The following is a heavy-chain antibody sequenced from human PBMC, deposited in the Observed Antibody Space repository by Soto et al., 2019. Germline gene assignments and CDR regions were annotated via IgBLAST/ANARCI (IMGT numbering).Heavy chain of an antibody. J-gene: IGHJ5*02. CDR3: ARDRSLRFLGRFDP. Sequence: EVQLVESGGGLVQPGGSLRLSCAASGFTVSSNYMSWVRQAPGKGLEWVSVIYSGDSTDYADSVKGRFTISRDNAKNSLYLQMNSLRAEDTAVYYCARDRSLRFLGRFDPWGQGTLVTVSS. CDR1: GFTVSSNY. CDR2: IYSGDST. D-gene: IGHD3-3*01. V-gene: IGHV3-66*01.